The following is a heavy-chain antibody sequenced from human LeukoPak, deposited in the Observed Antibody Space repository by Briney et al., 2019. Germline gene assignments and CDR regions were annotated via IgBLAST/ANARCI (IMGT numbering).Heavy chain of an antibody. CDR3: ARVGCSSTSCYNWFDP. Sequence: SQTLSLTCAVYGGSFSGYYWSWIRQPPGKGLEWIGEINHSGSTNYNPSLKSRVTISVDTSKNQFSLKLSSVTAADTAVYYCARVGCSSTSCYNWFDPWGQGTLVTVSS. V-gene: IGHV4-34*01. CDR1: GGSFSGYY. CDR2: INHSGST. J-gene: IGHJ5*02. D-gene: IGHD2-2*01.